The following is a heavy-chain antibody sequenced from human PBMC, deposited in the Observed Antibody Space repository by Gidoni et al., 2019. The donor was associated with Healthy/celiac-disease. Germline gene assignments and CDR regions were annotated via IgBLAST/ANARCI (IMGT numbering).Heavy chain of an antibody. Sequence: QVTLKESGPVLVKPTETLTLTWTVAGCLLSNDRMGVSWIRQPPGKAMEWLAHIFSNDEKSYSTSLKSRLTISKDTSKRQVVLPMTNMDPVDTATYYCARRHYGDFDYWGQGTLVTVSS. CDR2: IFSNDEK. D-gene: IGHD4-17*01. CDR1: GCLLSNDRMG. CDR3: ARRHYGDFDY. J-gene: IGHJ4*02. V-gene: IGHV2-26*01.